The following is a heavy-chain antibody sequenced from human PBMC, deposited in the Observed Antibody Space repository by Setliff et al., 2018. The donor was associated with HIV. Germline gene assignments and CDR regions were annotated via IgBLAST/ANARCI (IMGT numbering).Heavy chain of an antibody. Sequence: SETLSLTCAVYGGSFNGHYWAWIRQSPGKGLEWIGEINHNGLTTYNPALTGRVIMSVETSKNQFSLKLTSVTAADTAVYFCASGWMIYYGSGTYDRHRWYFNYWGQGTRVTVSS. V-gene: IGHV4-34*01. J-gene: IGHJ4*02. CDR3: ASGWMIYYGSGTYDRHRWYFNY. CDR1: GGSFNGHY. D-gene: IGHD3-10*01. CDR2: INHNGLT.